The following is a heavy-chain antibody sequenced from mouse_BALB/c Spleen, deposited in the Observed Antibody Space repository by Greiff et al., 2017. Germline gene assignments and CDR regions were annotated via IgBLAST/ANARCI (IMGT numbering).Heavy chain of an antibody. V-gene: IGHV1-69*02. CDR2: IYPSDSYT. D-gene: IGHD2-2*01. J-gene: IGHJ3*01. CDR1: GYTFTSYW. CDR3: TRGTYGYDETWFAY. Sequence: QVQLQQPGAELVRPGASVKLSCKASGYTFTSYWINWVKQRPGQGLEWIGNIYPSDSYTNYNQKFKDKATLTVDKSSSTAYMQLSSPTSEDSAVYYCTRGTYGYDETWFAYWGQGTLVTVSA.